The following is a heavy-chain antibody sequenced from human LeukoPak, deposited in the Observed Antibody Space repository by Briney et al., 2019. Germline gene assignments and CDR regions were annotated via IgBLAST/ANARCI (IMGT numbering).Heavy chain of an antibody. V-gene: IGHV3-30-3*01. J-gene: IGHJ6*03. CDR2: ISYDGSNK. CDR3: ATAGAEYSSSSVSYYMDV. D-gene: IGHD6-6*01. CDR1: GFTFSSYA. Sequence: PGRSLRLSCAASGFTFSSYAMHWVRQAPGKGLEWVAVISYDGSNKYYADSVKGRFTISRDNSKNTLYLQMNSLRAEDTAVYYCATAGAEYSSSSVSYYMDVWGKGTTVTVSS.